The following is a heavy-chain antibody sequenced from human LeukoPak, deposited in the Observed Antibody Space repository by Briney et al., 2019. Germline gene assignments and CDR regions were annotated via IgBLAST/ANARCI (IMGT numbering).Heavy chain of an antibody. Sequence: PGGSLRLSCAASGLTFSRYAMHWVRQAPGKGLEYVSAITSNGGSTYYANSVKGRFIISRDNSKNTLYLQLGSLRADDMAMYYCATASGSQYAEYFQHWGEGTLFSVSS. V-gene: IGHV3-64*01. CDR2: ITSNGGST. D-gene: IGHD1-26*01. CDR3: ATASGSQYAEYFQH. J-gene: IGHJ1*01. CDR1: GLTFSRYA.